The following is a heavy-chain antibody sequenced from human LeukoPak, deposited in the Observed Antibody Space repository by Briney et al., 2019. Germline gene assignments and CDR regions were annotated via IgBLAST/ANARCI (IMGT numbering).Heavy chain of an antibody. CDR3: ARASDPWLQLT. J-gene: IGHJ5*02. D-gene: IGHD5-24*01. CDR1: GFTFSNYW. CDR2: IKQDGSEK. Sequence: PGGSLRLSCAACGFTFSNYWMIWVRQAPGKGLEWVGNIKQDGSEKRYADSVRGRFSISRDNAQTSLYLQMNSLRAEDTAVYYCARASDPWLQLTWGQGALVTVSS. V-gene: IGHV3-7*05.